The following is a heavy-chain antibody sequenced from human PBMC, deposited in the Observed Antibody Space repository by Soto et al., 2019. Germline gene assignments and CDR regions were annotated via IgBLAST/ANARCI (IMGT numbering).Heavy chain of an antibody. CDR3: VKYTVTEDLGED. CDR2: VSRAGTYT. CDR1: GFTFSSYA. Sequence: EVQLLESGGDVVRPGGALRLSCAASGFTFSSYAMGWVRQAPGKGLEWVAGVSRAGTYTFYADSVRGRFSISRDNSRETVDLYMNALRGDDTAVYFCVKYTVTEDLGEDWGQGTLVSVSS. V-gene: IGHV3-23*01. D-gene: IGHD3-16*01. J-gene: IGHJ1*01.